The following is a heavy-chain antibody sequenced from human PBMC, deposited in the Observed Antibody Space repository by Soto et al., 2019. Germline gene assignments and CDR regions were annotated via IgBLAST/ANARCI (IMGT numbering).Heavy chain of an antibody. Sequence: QVQLVESGGGVVQPGRSLRLSCAASGFTFSSYGMHWVRQAPGKGLEWVAVISYDGSNKYYADSVKGRFTISRDNSKNTLYLQMNSLRAEDTAVYYCAKDTWQQLVRTYGMDVWGQGTTVTVSS. J-gene: IGHJ6*02. CDR1: GFTFSSYG. CDR3: AKDTWQQLVRTYGMDV. CDR2: ISYDGSNK. V-gene: IGHV3-30*18. D-gene: IGHD6-13*01.